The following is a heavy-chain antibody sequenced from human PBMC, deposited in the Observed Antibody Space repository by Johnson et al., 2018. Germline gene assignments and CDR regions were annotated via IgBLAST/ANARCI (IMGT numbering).Heavy chain of an antibody. CDR2: ISSSSSTI. Sequence: VQLGESGGGLVQPGGSLRLSCAAYGFTFSSYSMNWVRQAPGKGLEWVSYISSSSSTIYYADSVKGRFTISRDNAKNSLYLQMNSRSAEDTAVYYCERGLDAFDIWGQGTMVTVSS. CDR3: ERGLDAFDI. CDR1: GFTFSSYS. V-gene: IGHV3-48*01. J-gene: IGHJ3*02.